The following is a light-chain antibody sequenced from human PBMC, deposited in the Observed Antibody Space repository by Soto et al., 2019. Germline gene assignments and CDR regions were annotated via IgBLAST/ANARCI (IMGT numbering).Light chain of an antibody. V-gene: IGKV1-6*01. Sequence: AILMTQSPSSLSASVGDRVTITCRACQGVGNDLGWDQQKPGKAPKLLIYHASTLHNGVSSRFSGSGSGTDFTLTSSSLQPEDFATYYCLQDNSNPLPFGGGTKVGIK. J-gene: IGKJ4*01. CDR1: QGVGND. CDR2: HAS. CDR3: LQDNSNPLP.